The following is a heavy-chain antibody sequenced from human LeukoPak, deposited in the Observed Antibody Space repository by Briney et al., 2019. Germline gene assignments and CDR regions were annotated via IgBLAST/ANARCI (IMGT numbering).Heavy chain of an antibody. CDR2: ISSSSSYI. J-gene: IGHJ3*02. CDR3: ARALQNDAFDI. Sequence: TAGGSLRLSCAASGFTFSSYSMNWVCQAPGKGLEWVSSISSSSSYIYYADSAKGRFTISRDNAKNSLYLQMNSLRAEDTAVYYCARALQNDAFDIWGQGTMVTVSS. D-gene: IGHD3-10*01. CDR1: GFTFSSYS. V-gene: IGHV3-21*01.